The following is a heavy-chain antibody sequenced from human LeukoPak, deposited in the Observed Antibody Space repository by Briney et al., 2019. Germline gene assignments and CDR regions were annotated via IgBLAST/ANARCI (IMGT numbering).Heavy chain of an antibody. V-gene: IGHV3-23*01. CDR3: AKGPYYYDSSGYYFDY. D-gene: IGHD3-22*01. Sequence: QPGGSLRLSCAASGFTFSSYAMSWVRQAPGKGLEWVSAISGSGGSTYYADSVKGRFTISRGNSKNTLYLQMNSLRAEDTAVYYCAKGPYYYDSSGYYFDYWGQGTLVTVSS. CDR1: GFTFSSYA. CDR2: ISGSGGST. J-gene: IGHJ4*02.